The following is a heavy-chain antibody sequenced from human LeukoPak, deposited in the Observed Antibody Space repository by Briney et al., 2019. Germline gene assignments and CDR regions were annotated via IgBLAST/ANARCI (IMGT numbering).Heavy chain of an antibody. J-gene: IGHJ3*02. Sequence: GGSLRLSCAASGFSFSDYYMNWIRQAPGKGLEWGSYISSSATYTDYAESVKGRFTVSRDNAKNSLYLQMNSLRAEDTAVYYCARSFYDFLNGPYEEAFDMWGQGTMVTVSS. D-gene: IGHD3-3*01. CDR1: GFSFSDYY. CDR2: ISSSATYT. CDR3: ARSFYDFLNGPYEEAFDM. V-gene: IGHV3-11*03.